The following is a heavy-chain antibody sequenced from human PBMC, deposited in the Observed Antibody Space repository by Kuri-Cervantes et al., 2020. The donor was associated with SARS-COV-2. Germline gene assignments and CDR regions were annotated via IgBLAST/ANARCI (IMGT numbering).Heavy chain of an antibody. CDR1: GFTFDDYA. J-gene: IGHJ4*02. CDR3: AKDRTGLEWDTQVYFDY. V-gene: IGHV3-9*01. CDR2: ISWNSGSI. D-gene: IGHD3-3*01. Sequence: GGFLRLSCAASGFTFDDYAMHWVRQAPGKGLEWVSGISWNSGSIGYADSVKGRFTISRDNAKNSLYLQMNSLRAEDTAVYYCAKDRTGLEWDTQVYFDYWGQGTLVTVSS.